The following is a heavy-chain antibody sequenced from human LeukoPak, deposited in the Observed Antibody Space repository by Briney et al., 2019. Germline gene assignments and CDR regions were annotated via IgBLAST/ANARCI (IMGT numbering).Heavy chain of an antibody. J-gene: IGHJ3*02. V-gene: IGHV1-2*02. CDR2: INPNSGGT. Sequence: GASVKVSCKASGYTFTGYYMHWVRQAPGQGLEWMGWINPNSGGTNYAQKFQGRVTMTRDTSISTAYMELSRLRSEDTAVYYCARDRVSYNAFDIWGQGTMVTVSS. CDR3: ARDRVSYNAFDI. CDR1: GYTFTGYY. D-gene: IGHD1-26*01.